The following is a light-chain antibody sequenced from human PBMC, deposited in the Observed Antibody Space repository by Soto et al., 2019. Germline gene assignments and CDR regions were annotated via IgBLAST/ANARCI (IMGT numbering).Light chain of an antibody. V-gene: IGLV2-14*01. CDR3: CSFTSITTYV. CDR1: SSDVGAYNY. Sequence: QSVLAQPASVSGSLGQSITISCTGTSSDVGAYNYVSWYQQQPGKAPKLMISEVSNRPSGVSNRFSGSKSGNTASLIISGLQAEDEADYYCCSFTSITTYVFGTGTRSPP. CDR2: EVS. J-gene: IGLJ1*01.